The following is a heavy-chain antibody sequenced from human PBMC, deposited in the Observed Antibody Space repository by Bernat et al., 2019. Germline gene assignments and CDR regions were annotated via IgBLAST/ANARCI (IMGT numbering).Heavy chain of an antibody. D-gene: IGHD3-10*01. CDR2: VYYSGST. Sequence: QLQLQESGPGLVKPSETLSLTCTVSGDSLSSSSFYWDWIRQPPGKGLEWIGSVYYSGSTYYNPSLKSRGTISVDTSKNQFSLKLSSVTAADTAVYYCARHERELARYKWFDAWGQGTLVTVSS. J-gene: IGHJ5*02. V-gene: IGHV4-39*01. CDR1: GDSLSSSSFY. CDR3: ARHERELARYKWFDA.